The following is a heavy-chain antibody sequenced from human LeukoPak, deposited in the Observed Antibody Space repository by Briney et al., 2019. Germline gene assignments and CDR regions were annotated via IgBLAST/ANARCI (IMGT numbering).Heavy chain of an antibody. CDR1: GGSISSSNW. CDR3: ARDGRYYDSSGYIRGFDY. V-gene: IGHV4-4*02. J-gene: IGHJ4*02. D-gene: IGHD3-22*01. Sequence: SETLSLTCAVSGGSISSSNWWSWVRQPPGKGLEWIGEIYHSGSTNYNPSLKSRVTISVDKSKNQFSLKLSSVTAADTAVYYCARDGRYYDSSGYIRGFDYWGQGTLVTVSS. CDR2: IYHSGST.